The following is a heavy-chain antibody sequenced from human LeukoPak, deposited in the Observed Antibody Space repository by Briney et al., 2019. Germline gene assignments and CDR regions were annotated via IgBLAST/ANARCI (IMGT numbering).Heavy chain of an antibody. CDR1: GGSISSSSYY. V-gene: IGHV4-39*07. CDR2: IYYSGST. Sequence: SETLSLTCTVSGGSISSSSYYWGWIRQPPGKGLEWIGSIYYSGSTYYNPSLKSRVTISVDTSKNQFSLKLSSVTAADMAVYYCARVRGGSGSSMGWFDPWGQGTLVTVSS. CDR3: ARVRGGSGSSMGWFDP. J-gene: IGHJ5*02. D-gene: IGHD3-10*01.